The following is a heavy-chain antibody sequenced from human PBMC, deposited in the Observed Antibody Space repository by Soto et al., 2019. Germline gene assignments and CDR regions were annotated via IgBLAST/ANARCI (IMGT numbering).Heavy chain of an antibody. J-gene: IGHJ4*02. CDR3: AREYVKRSGNHPIRQDY. Sequence: ASVKVSCKASGYTFTSYYMHWVRQAPGQGLEWMGIINPSGGSTSYAQKFQGRVTMTRDTSTSTVYMELSSLRSEDTAVYYCAREYVKRSGNHPIRQDYWGQGTLVTVSS. CDR1: GYTFTSYY. CDR2: INPSGGST. V-gene: IGHV1-46*01. D-gene: IGHD1-26*01.